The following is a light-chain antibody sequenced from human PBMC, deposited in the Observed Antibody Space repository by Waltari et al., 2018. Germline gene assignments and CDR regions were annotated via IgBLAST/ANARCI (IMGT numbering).Light chain of an antibody. Sequence: DIQMTQSPSTLSASVGDKATITWLASQSISSWLAWYPQKPGKAPKLLIYKASSLESGVPSRFSGSGSGTEFTLTISSLQPDDFATYYCQQYNSYSPITFGQGTKLEIK. CDR1: QSISSW. V-gene: IGKV1-5*03. J-gene: IGKJ2*01. CDR3: QQYNSYSPIT. CDR2: KAS.